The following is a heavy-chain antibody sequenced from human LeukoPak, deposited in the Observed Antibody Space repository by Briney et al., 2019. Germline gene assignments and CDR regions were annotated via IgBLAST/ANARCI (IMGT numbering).Heavy chain of an antibody. D-gene: IGHD5-12*01. V-gene: IGHV1-58*02. CDR2: IVVGSGNT. CDR3: AAAGYSGHDYGVDWFDP. J-gene: IGHJ5*02. Sequence: SVKVSCKASGFTFTNSAMQWVRQARGQRLEWIGWIVVGSGNTNYAQKFQERVTITRDMSTSTAYMELSSLRSEDTAVYCCAAAGYSGHDYGVDWFDPWGQGTLVTVSS. CDR1: GFTFTNSA.